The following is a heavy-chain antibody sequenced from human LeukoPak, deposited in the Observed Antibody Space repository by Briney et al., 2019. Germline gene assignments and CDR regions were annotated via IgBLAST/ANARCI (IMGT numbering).Heavy chain of an antibody. CDR2: IYYTGST. CDR1: GDSISNYY. J-gene: IGHJ4*02. D-gene: IGHD5-18*01. V-gene: IGHV4-59*08. Sequence: SETPSLTCSVSGDSISNYYWSWIRQPPGKGLEWIGYIYYTGSTNYNPSLKSRVTISLDTSKNQFSLKLTSVTAADTAVYYCARYSYGGYHFDYWGRGTRVTVSS. CDR3: ARYSYGGYHFDY.